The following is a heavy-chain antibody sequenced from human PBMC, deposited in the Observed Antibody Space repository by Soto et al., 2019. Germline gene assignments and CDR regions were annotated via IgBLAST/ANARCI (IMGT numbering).Heavy chain of an antibody. V-gene: IGHV3-30*04. CDR3: TRDLDYGGNSDNIDI. J-gene: IGHJ3*02. Sequence: GGSLRLSCAASGFTFSTCAMHWVRQAPGKGLEWVTVISYDGRNKFYADSVKGRFTISRDDSRNTLYLQMNSLKASDTAMYYCTRDLDYGGNSDNIDIWGQGAMVTVSS. CDR1: GFTFSTCA. CDR2: ISYDGRNK. D-gene: IGHD4-17*01.